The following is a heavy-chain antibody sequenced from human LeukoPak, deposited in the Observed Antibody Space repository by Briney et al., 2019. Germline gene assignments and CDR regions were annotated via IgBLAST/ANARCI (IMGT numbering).Heavy chain of an antibody. CDR2: ISSSSSYI. J-gene: IGHJ3*02. CDR1: GFTFSSYS. Sequence: GGSLRPSCAASGFTFSSYSMNWVRQAPGKGLEWVSSISSSSSYIYYADSVKGRFTISRDNSKNTLYLQMNSLRAEDTAVYYCASPMGVDEGDDAFDIWGQGTMVTVSS. CDR3: ASPMGVDEGDDAFDI. V-gene: IGHV3-21*01. D-gene: IGHD3-16*01.